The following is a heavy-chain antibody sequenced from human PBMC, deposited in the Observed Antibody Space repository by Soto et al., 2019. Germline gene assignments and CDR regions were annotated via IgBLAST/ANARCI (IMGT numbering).Heavy chain of an antibody. D-gene: IGHD3-10*01. CDR3: ARGPLGHYGSGSYYTEDYFDY. CDR2: ISAYNGNT. J-gene: IGHJ4*02. CDR1: GYTFTSYG. V-gene: IGHV1-18*01. Sequence: ASVKVSCKASGYTFTSYGISWVRQAPGQGLEWMGWISAYNGNTNYAQKLQGRVTMTTDTSTSTAYMELRSLRSDDTAVYYCARGPLGHYGSGSYYTEDYFDYWGQGTPVTVSS.